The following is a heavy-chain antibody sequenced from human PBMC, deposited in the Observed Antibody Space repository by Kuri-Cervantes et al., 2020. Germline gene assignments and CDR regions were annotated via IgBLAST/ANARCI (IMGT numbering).Heavy chain of an antibody. D-gene: IGHD6-13*01. CDR3: ARDLDSSSWYSIVGATYYYYGMDV. Sequence: GGSLRLSCAASGFTFSSYSMNWVRQAPGKGLEWVSSISSSSSYIYYADSVKGRFTISRDNAKNSLYLQMNSLRAEDTAVYYCARDLDSSSWYSIVGATYYYYGMDVWGQGTTVTVSS. V-gene: IGHV3-21*01. CDR1: GFTFSSYS. CDR2: ISSSSSYI. J-gene: IGHJ6*02.